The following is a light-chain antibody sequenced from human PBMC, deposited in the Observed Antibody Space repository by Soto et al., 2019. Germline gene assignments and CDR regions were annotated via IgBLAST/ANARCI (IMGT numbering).Light chain of an antibody. V-gene: IGLV1-40*01. CDR2: GNS. J-gene: IGLJ2*01. CDR1: SSNIGAGYD. CDR3: QSYDSSLSGSGV. Sequence: QSVLTQPPSVSGAPGQRVTISCTGSSSNIGAGYDEHWYQQLPGTAPKLVIYGNSNRPSGVPDRFSGSKSGTSASLAITGLQAEDEADYYCQSYDSSLSGSGVFGGGTKLTVL.